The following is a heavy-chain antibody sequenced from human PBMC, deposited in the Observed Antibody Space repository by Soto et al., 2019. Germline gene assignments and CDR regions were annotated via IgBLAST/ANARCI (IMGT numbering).Heavy chain of an antibody. J-gene: IGHJ4*02. V-gene: IGHV1-3*04. CDR2: INSGSGNT. Sequence: ASVKVSCKASGYAFSSYAMHWVRQAPGQRLEWMGWINSGSGNTEYSQNFQGRVTLTRDTLASTAYMEVSSLTSEDTAIYYCAREYSSSAPDYWGPGTLVTVSS. CDR1: GYAFSSYA. D-gene: IGHD6-13*01. CDR3: AREYSSSAPDY.